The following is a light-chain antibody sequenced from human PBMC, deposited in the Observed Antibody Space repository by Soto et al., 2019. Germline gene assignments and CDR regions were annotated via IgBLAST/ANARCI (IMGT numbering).Light chain of an antibody. CDR1: QSISSR. CDR2: EAS. CDR3: QQYNSYPLT. Sequence: DIQMTQSPSTLSASIGDRVTITCRASQSISSRLAWYQQKPGKAPKLLIHEASSLESGVPSRFSGSGSETEFTLTISRLQPDDFATYYCQQYNSYPLTFGGGTKVEIK. J-gene: IGKJ4*01. V-gene: IGKV1-5*03.